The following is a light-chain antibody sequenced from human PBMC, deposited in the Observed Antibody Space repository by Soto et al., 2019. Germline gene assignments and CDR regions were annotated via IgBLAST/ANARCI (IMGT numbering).Light chain of an antibody. CDR3: QQRSNWPLT. J-gene: IGKJ4*01. V-gene: IGKV3-11*01. Sequence: EIVLTQSPATLSLSPGERATLSCRARQSVGYYLAWYQQKRGQAPRLLIYDASNRATGIPARFSGSGSGTDFTLTISSLEPEDFAVYYCQQRSNWPLTFGGGTKVEIK. CDR1: QSVGYY. CDR2: DAS.